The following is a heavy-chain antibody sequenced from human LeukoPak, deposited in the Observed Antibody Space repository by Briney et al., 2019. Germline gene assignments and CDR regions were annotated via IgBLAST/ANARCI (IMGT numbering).Heavy chain of an antibody. CDR3: ARRGLAVTTLGY. CDR1: GFTFRNYV. Sequence: GGSLRLSCAASGFTFRNYVIHWVRQAPGKGLEWVANIKQDGSEKYYVDSVKGRFTISRDNAKNSLYLQMNSLRAEDTAVYYCARRGLAVTTLGYWGQGTLVTVSS. D-gene: IGHD4-17*01. CDR2: IKQDGSEK. J-gene: IGHJ4*02. V-gene: IGHV3-7*01.